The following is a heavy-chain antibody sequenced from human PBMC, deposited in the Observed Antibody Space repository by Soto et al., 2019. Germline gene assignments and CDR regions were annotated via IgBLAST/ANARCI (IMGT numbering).Heavy chain of an antibody. V-gene: IGHV1-69*13. CDR3: AREEATGARYAFDI. CDR1: GGTFSSYA. Sequence: SVKVSCKASGGTFSSYAISWVRQAPGQGLEWMGGIIPIFGTANYAQKFQGRVTITADESTSTAYMELSSLRSEDTAVHYCAREEATGARYAFDIWGQGTMVTVSS. CDR2: IIPIFGTA. D-gene: IGHD1-26*01. J-gene: IGHJ3*02.